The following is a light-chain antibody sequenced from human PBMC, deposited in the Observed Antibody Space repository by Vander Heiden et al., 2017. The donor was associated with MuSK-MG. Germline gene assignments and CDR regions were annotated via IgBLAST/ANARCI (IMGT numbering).Light chain of an antibody. CDR1: QTINNF. Sequence: DIQLTRSPSSLSASVGDRVSITCRSSQTINNFLNWYQQRPGKAPRLLIFAASNLQSRVPSRFSGSGSGTNFTLTITRLQPEDFATYCSRWSATVGRTFGQGTKMEIK. CDR3: RWSATVGRT. CDR2: AAS. J-gene: IGKJ1*01. V-gene: IGKV1-39*01.